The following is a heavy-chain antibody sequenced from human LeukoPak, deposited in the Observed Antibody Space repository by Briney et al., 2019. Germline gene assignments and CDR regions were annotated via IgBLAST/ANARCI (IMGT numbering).Heavy chain of an antibody. V-gene: IGHV3-48*03. J-gene: IGHJ4*02. CDR3: AREKNDYGDAFDY. CDR2: ISSSGSTI. Sequence: GGSLRLSCAASGFTFSSYEMNWVRQAPGKGLEWVSYISSSGSTIYYADSVKGRFTISRDNAKNSLYLQMNGLRAEDTAVYYCAREKNDYGDAFDYWGQGTLVTVSS. CDR1: GFTFSSYE. D-gene: IGHD4-17*01.